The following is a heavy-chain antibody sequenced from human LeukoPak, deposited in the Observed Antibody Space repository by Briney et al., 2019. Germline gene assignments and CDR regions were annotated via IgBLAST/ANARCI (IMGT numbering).Heavy chain of an antibody. CDR2: IYYSGST. D-gene: IGHD2-2*01. CDR1: GGSISSYY. V-gene: IGHV4-59*08. CDR3: ARGYCISTSCSRFPFDY. Sequence: SETLSLTCTVSGGSISSYYWSWIRQPPGKGLEWIGYIYYSGSTNYNPSLKSRVTISVDTSKNQFSLKLSSVTAADTAVYYCARGYCISTSCSRFPFDYWGQGTLVTVSS. J-gene: IGHJ4*02.